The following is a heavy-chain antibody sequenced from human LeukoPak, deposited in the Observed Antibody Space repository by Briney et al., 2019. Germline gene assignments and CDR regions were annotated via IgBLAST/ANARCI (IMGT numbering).Heavy chain of an antibody. J-gene: IGHJ1*01. CDR1: GYTFTSYD. D-gene: IGHD6-19*01. V-gene: IGHV1-8*01. CDR3: TRGHSAD. CDR2: MNPNSGNT. Sequence: AASVKVSCKASGYTFTSYDNTWVRQATGQGLEWMGWMNPNSGNTGYAQKFQGRVTMTRNTSISTAYMDLSSLRSEDTAVYYCTRGHSADWGQGTLVTVSS.